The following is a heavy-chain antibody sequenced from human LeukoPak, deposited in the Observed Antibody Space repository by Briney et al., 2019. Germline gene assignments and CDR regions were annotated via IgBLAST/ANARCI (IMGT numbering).Heavy chain of an antibody. CDR3: ARDQGGSYGGFDY. Sequence: GGSLRLSCAASGFTFINAWMSWVRQAPGKGLEWVGHIRGKTDGGTTDYAAPVKGRFTISKDDSENTLYLQMNSLKTEDTALYYCARDQGGSYGGFDYWGQGTLVTVSS. J-gene: IGHJ4*02. D-gene: IGHD1-26*01. V-gene: IGHV3-15*05. CDR1: GFTFINAW. CDR2: IRGKTDGGTT.